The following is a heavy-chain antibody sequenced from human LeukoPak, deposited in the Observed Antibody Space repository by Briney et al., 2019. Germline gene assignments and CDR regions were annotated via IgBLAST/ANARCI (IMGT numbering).Heavy chain of an antibody. CDR2: IYYSGSA. J-gene: IGHJ4*02. CDR1: GASISGSGFY. CDR3: AKSGGYGLIDY. D-gene: IGHD1-26*01. Sequence: RSSETLSLTCTVSGASISGSGFYWGWIRQPPGKGLEWIGNIYYSGSAYYNASPESRVTISIDASKNQCSLKLNSVTAADTAMYYCAKSGGYGLIDYWGQGTLVTVSS. V-gene: IGHV4-39*01.